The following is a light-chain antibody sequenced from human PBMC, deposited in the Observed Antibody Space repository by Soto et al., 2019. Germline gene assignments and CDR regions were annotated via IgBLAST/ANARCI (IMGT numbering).Light chain of an antibody. Sequence: DIQMTQSPSSLSASVVDRVTITFRASQSISSYLNWYQQKPGKAPKLLIYAASSLQSGVPSRFSGSGSGTDFTLTISSLQPEDFAIYYCQPGGTTPPWTFGQGTKVDIK. CDR3: QPGGTTPPWT. J-gene: IGKJ1*01. V-gene: IGKV1-39*01. CDR1: QSISSY. CDR2: AAS.